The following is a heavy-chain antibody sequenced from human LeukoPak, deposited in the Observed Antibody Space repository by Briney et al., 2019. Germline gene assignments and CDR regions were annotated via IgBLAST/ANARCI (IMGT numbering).Heavy chain of an antibody. J-gene: IGHJ4*02. V-gene: IGHV3-53*01. CDR2: IYSGGST. CDR3: ARWDGDYVGYFDY. D-gene: IGHD4-17*01. CDR1: GFTVSSNY. Sequence: GGSLSLSCAASGFTVSSNYMRWVRPAHGGGLEWVSVIYSGGSTYYADSVKGRFTISRDNSKNTLYLQMNSLRAEDTAVYYCARWDGDYVGYFDYWGQGTLVTVSS.